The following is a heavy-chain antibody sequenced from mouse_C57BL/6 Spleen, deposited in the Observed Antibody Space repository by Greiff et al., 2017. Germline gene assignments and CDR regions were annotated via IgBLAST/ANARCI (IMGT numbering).Heavy chain of an antibody. CDR3: ARIYSYYAMDY. J-gene: IGHJ4*01. V-gene: IGHV5-15*01. D-gene: IGHD2-1*01. CDR2: ISNLAYSI. Sequence: EVQLVESGGGLVQPGGSLKLSCAASGFTFSDYGMAWVRQAPRKGPEWVAFISNLAYSIYYADTVTGRFTISRENAKNTLYLEMSSLRSEDTAMYYCARIYSYYAMDYWGQGTSVTVSS. CDR1: GFTFSDYG.